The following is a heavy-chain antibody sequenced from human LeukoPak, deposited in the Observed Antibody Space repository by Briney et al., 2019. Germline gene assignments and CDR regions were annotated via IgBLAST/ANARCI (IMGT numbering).Heavy chain of an antibody. D-gene: IGHD2-15*01. CDR2: ISYDGSNK. CDR1: GFTFSSYA. Sequence: PGGSLRLSCGASGFTFSSYAMHWVRPAPGKGLEWVAVISYDGSNKYYADSVQGRFTISRDNSKNTLYLQMNSLRAEDTAVYYWARAPKLFIYFDYWGPGILVTVSS. V-gene: IGHV3-30-3*01. J-gene: IGHJ4*02. CDR3: ARAPKLFIYFDY.